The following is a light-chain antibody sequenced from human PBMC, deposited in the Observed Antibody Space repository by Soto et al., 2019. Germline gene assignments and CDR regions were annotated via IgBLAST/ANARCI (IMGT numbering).Light chain of an antibody. J-gene: IGKJ1*01. V-gene: IGKV1-39*01. CDR3: QQSYSTPHT. Sequence: DIQMTQSPSSLSASVGDRVTITCRASQSISSYLNWYQQKPGKAPKLLIYAASSLQSGVPSRFSGSGSGTDFTRTISSLQPEDFATYYCQQSYSTPHTCGQGTKVEIK. CDR2: AAS. CDR1: QSISSY.